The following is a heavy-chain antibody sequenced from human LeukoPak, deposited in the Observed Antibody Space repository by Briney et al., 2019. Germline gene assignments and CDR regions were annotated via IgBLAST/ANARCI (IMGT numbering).Heavy chain of an antibody. V-gene: IGHV1-46*01. CDR2: INPSGGST. Sequence: ASVKVSCKASGYTFTSYYMHWVRQAPGQAREWMGIINPSGGSTSYAQKFQGRVTMTRDMSTSTVYMELSSLRSEDTAVYYCAREAVPAANDYWGQGTLVTVSS. J-gene: IGHJ4*02. CDR3: AREAVPAANDY. CDR1: GYTFTSYY. D-gene: IGHD2-2*01.